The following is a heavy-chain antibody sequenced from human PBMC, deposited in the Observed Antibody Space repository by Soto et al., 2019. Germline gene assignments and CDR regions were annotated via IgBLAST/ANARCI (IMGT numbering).Heavy chain of an antibody. V-gene: IGHV4-4*07. D-gene: IGHD1-1*01. Sequence: SETLSLTCTVSGASISGYYWSWIRKSAGKGLEWIGRIYATGTTDYNPSPKSRLMMSVDTSKKQFSLRLRSVTAADSAVYYCVRDGTKTLRDWFDPWGQGISVTVSS. CDR1: GASISGYY. J-gene: IGHJ5*02. CDR2: IYATGTT. CDR3: VRDGTKTLRDWFDP.